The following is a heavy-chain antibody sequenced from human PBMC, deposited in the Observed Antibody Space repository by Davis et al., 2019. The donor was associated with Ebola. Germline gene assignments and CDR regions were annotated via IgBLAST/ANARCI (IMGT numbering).Heavy chain of an antibody. J-gene: IGHJ6*03. D-gene: IGHD6-6*01. CDR3: ARMSIAAPTYMDG. Sequence: SVLVSCKASAGTFISYAISWVRQAPGQGLEWMGGIIPIFGTANYAQKFQGRVTITADESTSTAYMELSSLRSEDTAVYYCARMSIAAPTYMDGWGKGTTVTVSS. CDR1: AGTFISYA. V-gene: IGHV1-69*13. CDR2: IIPIFGTA.